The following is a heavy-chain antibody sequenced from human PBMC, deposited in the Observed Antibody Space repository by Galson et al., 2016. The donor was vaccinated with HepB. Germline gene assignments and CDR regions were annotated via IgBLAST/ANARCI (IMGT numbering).Heavy chain of an antibody. D-gene: IGHD3-10*01. V-gene: IGHV1-18*01. J-gene: IGHJ6*02. CDR3: ARGYYGSGSYYYFFYGMDV. CDR2: ISTYKGDT. CDR1: GNTFTDYG. Sequence: SVKVSCKASGNTFTDYGISWVRQAPGQGLEWMGWISTYKGDTHYGQKVQARVTMTTDTSTSTAYMELRSLTSDDTAVYYCARGYYGSGSYYYFFYGMDVWGQGTTVTVSS.